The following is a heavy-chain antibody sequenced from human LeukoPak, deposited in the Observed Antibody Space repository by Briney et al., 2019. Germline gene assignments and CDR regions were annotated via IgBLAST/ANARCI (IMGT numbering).Heavy chain of an antibody. D-gene: IGHD3-10*01. V-gene: IGHV3-23*01. CDR2: ISGSGGST. Sequence: GGSLRLSCAASGFTFSTYAMTWVRQAPGKGLEWVSAISGSGGSTYYADSVKGRFTISRDNSKNTLYLQMYSLRAEDTAVYYCEGYYYGSGTIDYWGQGTLVTVSS. CDR3: EGYYYGSGTIDY. J-gene: IGHJ4*02. CDR1: GFTFSTYA.